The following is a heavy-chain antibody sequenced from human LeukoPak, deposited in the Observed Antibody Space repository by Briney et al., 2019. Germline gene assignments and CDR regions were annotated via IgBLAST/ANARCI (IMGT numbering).Heavy chain of an antibody. CDR3: AGSSKRDALDI. V-gene: IGHV3-21*01. CDR1: AFTFSSYS. Sequence: AGSLSLSCAASAFTFSSYSMNWVRQAPGKGLEWVSSISSSSSYIYYADSLKGRFTISRDNAKNSPYLQMNSLRAEDTAVYYCAGSSKRDALDIWGQGTMVTVSS. CDR2: ISSSSSYI. J-gene: IGHJ3*02. D-gene: IGHD6-6*01.